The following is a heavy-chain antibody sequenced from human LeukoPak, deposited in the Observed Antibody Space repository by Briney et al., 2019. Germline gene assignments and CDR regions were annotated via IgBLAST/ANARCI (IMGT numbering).Heavy chain of an antibody. V-gene: IGHV3-48*01. Sequence: GGSLRLSCAASGFTFSTYTMNWVRQAPGKGLEWISYISSSSTTIYYADSVKGRFTISRDNAKNSLYLQMNSLRAEDTAVYYCARVYGDYFHYWGQGTLVTVSS. J-gene: IGHJ4*02. CDR3: ARVYGDYFHY. CDR2: ISSSSTTI. D-gene: IGHD4-17*01. CDR1: GFTFSTYT.